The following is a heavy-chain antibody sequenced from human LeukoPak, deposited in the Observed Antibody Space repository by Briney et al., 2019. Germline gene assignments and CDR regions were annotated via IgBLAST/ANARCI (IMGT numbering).Heavy chain of an antibody. CDR1: GYTFTGYY. CDR2: INPNSGGT. V-gene: IGHV1-2*02. D-gene: IGHD2-21*02. CDR3: ARDLPSHIVVVTAHDAFDI. Sequence: ASVKVSCKASGYTFTGYYMHWVRQAPGQGLEWMGWINPNSGGTNYAQKFQGRVTMTRDTSISTAYMELSRLRSDDTAVYYCARDLPSHIVVVTAHDAFDIWGQGTMVTVSS. J-gene: IGHJ3*02.